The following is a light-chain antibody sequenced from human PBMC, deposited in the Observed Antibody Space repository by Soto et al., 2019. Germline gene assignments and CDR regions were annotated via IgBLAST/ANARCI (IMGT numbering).Light chain of an antibody. CDR2: GAS. V-gene: IGKV3-15*01. Sequence: EIVLTQSPGTLSLSPGERATLSCRASQSVSNNYLAWYQQKPGQAPRPLIYGASTRATGVPARFSGSGSGTEFTLTISSLQSEDFAVYYCQQYNNWPWTFGQGTKVDIK. CDR1: QSVSNN. CDR3: QQYNNWPWT. J-gene: IGKJ1*01.